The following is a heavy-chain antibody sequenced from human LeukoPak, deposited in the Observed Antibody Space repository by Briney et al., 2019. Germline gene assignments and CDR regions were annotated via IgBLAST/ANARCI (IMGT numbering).Heavy chain of an antibody. J-gene: IGHJ4*02. D-gene: IGHD3-22*01. CDR1: GFTFSSCA. V-gene: IGHV3-30-3*01. Sequence: GRSLRLSCAASGFTFSSCAMHWVRQAPGKGLEWVAVISHDGSNKYYADSVKGRFTISRDNSKNTLYLQMNSLRAEDTAVYYCARDARNSGMEYYYDSSGYLDYWGQGTLVTVSS. CDR3: ARDARNSGMEYYYDSSGYLDY. CDR2: ISHDGSNK.